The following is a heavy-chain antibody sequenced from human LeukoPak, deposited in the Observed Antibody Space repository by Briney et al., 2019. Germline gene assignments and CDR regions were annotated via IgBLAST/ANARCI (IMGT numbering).Heavy chain of an antibody. Sequence: GGSLRLSCAASGFTVSSNDMSWVRQAPGKGLDWVSNIYSGGSTYYADSVKGRFTISRDNSKNTLYLQMNSLRAEDTAVYYCARDIDDGGDCYSDWGQGTLVTVSS. CDR3: ARDIDDGGDCYSD. V-gene: IGHV3-66*01. J-gene: IGHJ4*02. D-gene: IGHD2-21*02. CDR2: IYSGGST. CDR1: GFTVSSND.